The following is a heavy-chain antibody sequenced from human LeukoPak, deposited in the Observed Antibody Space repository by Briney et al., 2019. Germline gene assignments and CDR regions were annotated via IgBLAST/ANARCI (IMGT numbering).Heavy chain of an antibody. CDR1: GFTFSDYN. Sequence: GGSLRLSCAASGFTFSDYNMSWIRQAPGKGLEWVSYISRSGSTIYYADSVKGRFTISRDNAKNSLYLQMNSLRAEDTAVYYCARGGGTLRNYDSSGYYLSYFDYWGQGTLVTVSS. CDR2: ISRSGSTI. CDR3: ARGGGTLRNYDSSGYYLSYFDY. D-gene: IGHD3-22*01. V-gene: IGHV3-11*01. J-gene: IGHJ4*02.